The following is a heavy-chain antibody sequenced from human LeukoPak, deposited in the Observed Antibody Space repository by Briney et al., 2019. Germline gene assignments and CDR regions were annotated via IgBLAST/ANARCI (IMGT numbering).Heavy chain of an antibody. CDR2: IDPRSGGT. CDR1: GYTFTDYY. Sequence: VASVKVSCKASGYTFTDYYMHWVRQAPGQGLEWMGWIDPRSGGTNFARKFQGRVTMTRDTSISTAYMELSRLTSDDTAVYYCTSSDYTSSDYWGQGTLGTVSS. V-gene: IGHV1-2*02. CDR3: TSSDYTSSDY. D-gene: IGHD2-2*02. J-gene: IGHJ4*02.